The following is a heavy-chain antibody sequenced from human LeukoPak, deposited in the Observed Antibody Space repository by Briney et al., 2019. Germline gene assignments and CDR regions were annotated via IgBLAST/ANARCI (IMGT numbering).Heavy chain of an antibody. V-gene: IGHV1-2*02. Sequence: ASVKVSCKASGYTFTGYYMHWVRQAPGQGLEWMGWINPNSGGTNYAQKFQGRVTMTRDTSISTAYMELSRLRSDDTAVYYCARDTGGTAMVIGYFDYWGQGTLVTVSS. CDR2: INPNSGGT. J-gene: IGHJ4*02. D-gene: IGHD5-18*01. CDR1: GYTFTGYY. CDR3: ARDTGGTAMVIGYFDY.